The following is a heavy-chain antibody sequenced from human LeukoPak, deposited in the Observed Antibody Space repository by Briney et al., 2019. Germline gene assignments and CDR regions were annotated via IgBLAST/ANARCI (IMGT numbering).Heavy chain of an antibody. CDR1: GYTFTGYY. Sequence: ASVKVSCKASGYTFTGYYMHWVRQAPGQGLEWMGWIYPSSGGTNYAQNFQGRVTMTRDKSISTAYMELSSLRSDDTAVYYCARDYGSGIAWGQGTLVTVSS. CDR3: ARDYGSGIA. CDR2: IYPSSGGT. D-gene: IGHD3-10*01. J-gene: IGHJ4*02. V-gene: IGHV1-2*02.